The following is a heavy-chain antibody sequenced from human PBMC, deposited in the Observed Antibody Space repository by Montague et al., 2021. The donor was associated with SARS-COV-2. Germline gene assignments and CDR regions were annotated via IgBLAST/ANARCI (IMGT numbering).Heavy chain of an antibody. CDR3: ARDKGLKRITGTHGFGYYYGMDV. Sequence: SLRLSCAASGFTFSSYAMHWVRQAPGKGLEWVAVISYDGSNKYYADSVKGRLTISRDNSKNTLYLQMSSLRAEDTAVYYCARDKGLKRITGTHGFGYYYGMDVWGQGTTVAVSS. D-gene: IGHD1-7*01. V-gene: IGHV3-30-3*01. CDR2: ISYDGSNK. CDR1: GFTFSSYA. J-gene: IGHJ6*02.